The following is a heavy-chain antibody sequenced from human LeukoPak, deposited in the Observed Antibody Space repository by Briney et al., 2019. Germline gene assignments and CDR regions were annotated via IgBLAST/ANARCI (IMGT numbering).Heavy chain of an antibody. D-gene: IGHD6-19*01. CDR3: ARDLAVAGYGMDV. CDR2: IRSSGSAI. J-gene: IGHJ6*02. V-gene: IGHV3-11*01. Sequence: GGSLRLSCAASGFTFSDYYMSWIRQAPGKGLEWVSYIRSSGSAIYYADSVKGRFTISRDNAKNPLFLQMNSLRAEDTAVYYCARDLAVAGYGMDVWGQGTTVTVSS. CDR1: GFTFSDYY.